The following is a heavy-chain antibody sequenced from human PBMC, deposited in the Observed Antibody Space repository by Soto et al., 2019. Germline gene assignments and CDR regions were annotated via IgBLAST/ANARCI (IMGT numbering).Heavy chain of an antibody. CDR3: AKDQYGVTSADYAYYGVDV. D-gene: IGHD2-8*01. Sequence: QVQLVESGGGAVQPGRSLRLSCAASGFTFRTYGMHWVRQAPGKGLEWVAVISFDGTKKYNADSVKGRFTISRDNSKNALYLQMNSLRAEDTAVYYCAKDQYGVTSADYAYYGVDVWGQGTTVTVSS. J-gene: IGHJ6*02. CDR1: GFTFRTYG. CDR2: ISFDGTKK. V-gene: IGHV3-30*18.